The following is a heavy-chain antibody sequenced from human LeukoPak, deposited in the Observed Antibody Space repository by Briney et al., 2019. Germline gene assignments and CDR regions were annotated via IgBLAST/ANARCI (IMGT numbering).Heavy chain of an antibody. J-gene: IGHJ6*03. CDR2: MYYSGST. V-gene: IGHV4-59*01. CDR1: GGSFSSYY. Sequence: SETLSLTCTVSGGSFSSYYWSWIRQPPGKGLEWIGYMYYSGSTNYNPSLKSRVTISVDTSKNQFSLKLSSVTAADTAVYYCARGDGYPYYYYMDVWGKGTTVTVSS. D-gene: IGHD5-24*01. CDR3: ARGDGYPYYYYMDV.